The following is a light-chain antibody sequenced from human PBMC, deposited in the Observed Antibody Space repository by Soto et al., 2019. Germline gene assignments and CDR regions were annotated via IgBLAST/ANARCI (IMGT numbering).Light chain of an antibody. Sequence: QSALTQPASVSGSPGQSITISCSVTSSDVGGYNYVSWYQQHPGKAPKLMIYEVSNRPSGVSNRFSGSKSGNTASLTISGLQAEDEADYYCSSYTSSSTRLFGGGTKVTVL. V-gene: IGLV2-14*01. CDR1: SSDVGGYNY. J-gene: IGLJ3*02. CDR2: EVS. CDR3: SSYTSSSTRL.